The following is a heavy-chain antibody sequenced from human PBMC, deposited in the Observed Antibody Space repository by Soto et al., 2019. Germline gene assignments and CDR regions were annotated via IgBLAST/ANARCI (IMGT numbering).Heavy chain of an antibody. Sequence: PGGSLRLSCAASGFTFSSYAMHWVRQAPGKGLEWVAVISYDGSNKYYADSVKGRFTISRDNSKNTLYLQMNSLRAEDTAVYYCARDDAWDDSSGYYRTGGMDVWGQGTTVTVSS. CDR1: GFTFSSYA. CDR3: ARDDAWDDSSGYYRTGGMDV. V-gene: IGHV3-30-3*01. J-gene: IGHJ6*02. D-gene: IGHD3-22*01. CDR2: ISYDGSNK.